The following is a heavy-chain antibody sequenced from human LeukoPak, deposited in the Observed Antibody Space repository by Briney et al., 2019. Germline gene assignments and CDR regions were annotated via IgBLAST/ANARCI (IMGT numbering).Heavy chain of an antibody. J-gene: IGHJ4*02. CDR1: GFTFSSYW. CDR2: IVSDGSNT. CDR3: ARGRPHGNDY. V-gene: IGHV3-74*01. D-gene: IGHD4-23*01. Sequence: QPGGSLRLSCAASGFTFSSYWMNWVRQVPGKGLVWVSRIVSDGSNTNYADSVKGRFTISRDDAKNTLSLQMNSLRVEDTAVYYCARGRPHGNDYWGQGTLVTVSS.